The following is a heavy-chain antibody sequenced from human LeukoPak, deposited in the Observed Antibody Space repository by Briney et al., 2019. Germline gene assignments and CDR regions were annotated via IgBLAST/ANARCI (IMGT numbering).Heavy chain of an antibody. J-gene: IGHJ4*02. D-gene: IGHD3-3*01. Sequence: ASVKVSCKVSGYTLTELSMHWVRQAPGKGLEWMGGFDPEDGETIYAQKFQGRVTMTEDTSTDTAYMELSSLRPEDTAVYYCATGERGGDYDFWSGYYSFDYWGQGTLVTVSS. V-gene: IGHV1-24*01. CDR2: FDPEDGET. CDR3: ATGERGGDYDFWSGYYSFDY. CDR1: GYTLTELS.